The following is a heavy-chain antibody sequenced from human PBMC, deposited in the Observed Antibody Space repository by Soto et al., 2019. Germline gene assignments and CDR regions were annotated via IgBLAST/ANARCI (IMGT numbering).Heavy chain of an antibody. V-gene: IGHV1-2*02. D-gene: IGHD3-16*02. CDR2: INPNSGGT. CDR1: GYTFTGYY. Sequence: QVQLVQSGAEVKKPGASVKVSCKASGYTFTGYYMHWVRQAPGQGLEWMGWINPNSGGTNYAQKFQGRVTMTRDSPISTAYMELSRLRSDDTAVYYCARDSGGVSYDAFDIWGQGTMVTVSS. J-gene: IGHJ3*02. CDR3: ARDSGGVSYDAFDI.